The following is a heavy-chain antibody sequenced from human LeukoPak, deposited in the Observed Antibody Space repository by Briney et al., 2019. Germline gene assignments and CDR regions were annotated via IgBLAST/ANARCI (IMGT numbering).Heavy chain of an antibody. Sequence: PGGSLRLSCAVSGLTFSSYALSWVRQGPGKGLEWVSTSSGSGTNTYYADSVKGRFTLSRDNSKNTLYLQMNSLRAEDTAVYYCAKRLGANWGYYDYWGQGTLVTVSS. CDR1: GLTFSSYA. CDR3: AKRLGANWGYYDY. J-gene: IGHJ4*02. V-gene: IGHV3-23*01. D-gene: IGHD7-27*01. CDR2: SSGSGTNT.